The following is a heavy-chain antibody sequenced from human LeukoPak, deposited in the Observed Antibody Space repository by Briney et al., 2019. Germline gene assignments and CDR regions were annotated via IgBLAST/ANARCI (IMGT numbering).Heavy chain of an antibody. Sequence: GGSLRLSCAASGFTFSDYYMSWIRQAPGKGLQWLAYSSTSGSITYYADSVKGRFTISRDNAKSSVFLQMNSLRAEDTAVYYCARDFSDVRGNIFDSWGQGTLVTVSS. CDR2: SSTSGSIT. D-gene: IGHD3-10*02. J-gene: IGHJ4*02. CDR3: ARDFSDVRGNIFDS. CDR1: GFTFSDYY. V-gene: IGHV3-11*04.